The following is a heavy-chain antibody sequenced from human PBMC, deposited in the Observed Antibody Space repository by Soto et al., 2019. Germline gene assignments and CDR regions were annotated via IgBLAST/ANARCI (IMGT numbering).Heavy chain of an antibody. Sequence: EVQLMESGGGLVKPGGSLRLSCAASGFTFSDYSMNWVRQAPGKGLEWVSTISSTGTYIYYADSFKGRFTISRDNAHNSLFLQMNNLRAEDTAIYYCARDDYGDLVYWGQGTLVTVTS. D-gene: IGHD4-17*01. CDR1: GFTFSDYS. CDR2: ISSTGTYI. J-gene: IGHJ4*02. V-gene: IGHV3-21*01. CDR3: ARDDYGDLVY.